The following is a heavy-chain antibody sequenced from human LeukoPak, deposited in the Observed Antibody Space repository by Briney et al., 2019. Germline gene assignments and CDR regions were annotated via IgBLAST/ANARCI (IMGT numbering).Heavy chain of an antibody. D-gene: IGHD1-26*01. J-gene: IGHJ3*02. Sequence: PSETLSLTCTVSGGSISSYYWSWIRQPPGKGLEWIGSIYYSGSTYYNPSLKSRVTISVDRSKNQFSLKLSSVTAADTAVYYCARDNLGELLTSYAFDIWGQGTMVTVSS. CDR2: IYYSGST. CDR1: GGSISSYY. V-gene: IGHV4-59*12. CDR3: ARDNLGELLTSYAFDI.